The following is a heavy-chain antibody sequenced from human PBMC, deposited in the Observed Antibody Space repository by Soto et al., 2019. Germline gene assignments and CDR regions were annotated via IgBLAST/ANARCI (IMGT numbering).Heavy chain of an antibody. CDR2: IYWDDSK. D-gene: IGHD1-26*01. CDR3: AHAYGGRSLY. Sequence: QITLKESGPTLVKPTQTLTLTCTFSGFSLSTRDVGVGWIRQPPGKALEWLAVIYWDDSKTYRPSLESRLTIPQDTSKHQVALTMTNMDPVDTAPYYCAHAYGGRSLYWGQGTLVTVSS. J-gene: IGHJ4*02. V-gene: IGHV2-5*02. CDR1: GFSLSTRDVG.